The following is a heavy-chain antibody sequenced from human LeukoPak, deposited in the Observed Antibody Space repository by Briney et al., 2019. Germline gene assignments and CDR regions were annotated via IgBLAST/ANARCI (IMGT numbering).Heavy chain of an antibody. CDR3: AKELYGNPSGY. CDR1: GFTLSSSA. D-gene: IGHD2-8*01. V-gene: IGHV3-23*01. Sequence: GGPLRLSCAASGFTLSSSAMSWVRQAPGKGLEWVSAISGDGGTISYAASVRGRFTISRDNAKNTLFLQMSSLRAGDTALYYCAKELYGNPSGYWGQGTRVTVSS. CDR2: ISGDGGTI. J-gene: IGHJ4*02.